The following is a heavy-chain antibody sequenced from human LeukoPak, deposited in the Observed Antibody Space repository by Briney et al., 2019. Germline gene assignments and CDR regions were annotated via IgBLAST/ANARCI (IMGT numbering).Heavy chain of an antibody. D-gene: IGHD4-17*01. CDR2: IHPDIGLT. CDR1: GYTFTVYY. J-gene: IGHJ4*02. CDR3: ARQYYGAFLPPAGY. Sequence: ASVTVSFKASGYTFTVYYMHWVRQAPGQGKEWMGLIHPDIGLTKYAQKFQHRVTMPRHTSIGTAYMELSRLRSDDTSVYYCARQYYGAFLPPAGYWGQGTLVTVSS. V-gene: IGHV1-2*02.